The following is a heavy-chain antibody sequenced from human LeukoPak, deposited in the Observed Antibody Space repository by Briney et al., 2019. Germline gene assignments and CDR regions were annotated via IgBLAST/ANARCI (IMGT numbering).Heavy chain of an antibody. CDR3: ARRSDSGSDDGEDYFDY. Sequence: ETLSLACPVSGGSINSGTFYWGWIRQPPGKGLEWIGSMYYDGSFYYNPSLKSRVTTSVDTSKNQFSLKLTSVTAADTAVYFCARRSDSGSDDGEDYFDYWGQGTLVTVSS. V-gene: IGHV4-39*01. CDR1: GGSINSGTFY. J-gene: IGHJ4*02. CDR2: MYYDGSF. D-gene: IGHD1-26*01.